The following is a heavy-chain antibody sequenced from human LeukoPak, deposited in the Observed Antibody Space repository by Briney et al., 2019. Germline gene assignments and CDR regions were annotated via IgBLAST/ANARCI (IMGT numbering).Heavy chain of an antibody. J-gene: IGHJ4*02. CDR1: GYTFRSYE. CDR2: IHPNSGKT. Sequence: ASVKVSCKASGYTFRSYEINWVRQAPGQGLEWVGWIHPNSGKTGYAQKFQGRVTMARDTSTETAFMELSSLKFDDTAIFYCARGHYGGNRYFDIWGQGTLVTVSS. V-gene: IGHV1-8*01. CDR3: ARGHYGGNRYFDI. D-gene: IGHD4-23*01.